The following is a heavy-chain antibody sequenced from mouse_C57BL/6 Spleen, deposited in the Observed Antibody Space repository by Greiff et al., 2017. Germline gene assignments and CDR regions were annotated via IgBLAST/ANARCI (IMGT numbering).Heavy chain of an antibody. Sequence: VQLKESGPELVKPGASVKMSCKASGYTFTDYNMHWVKQSHGKSLEWIGYINPNNGGTSYNQKFKGKATLTVNKSSSTAYMELRSLTSEDSAVYYCATGGAPWFAYWGQGTLVTVSA. CDR3: ATGGAPWFAY. CDR1: GYTFTDYN. J-gene: IGHJ3*01. CDR2: INPNNGGT. V-gene: IGHV1-22*01.